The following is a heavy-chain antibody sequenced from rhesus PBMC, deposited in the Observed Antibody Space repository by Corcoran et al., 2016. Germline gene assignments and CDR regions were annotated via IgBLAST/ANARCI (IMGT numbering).Heavy chain of an antibody. V-gene: IGHV4-80*01. D-gene: IGHD2-39*01. CDR1: GASISSFW. Sequence: QVQLQESGPGLVKPSATLSLTCTSSGASISSFWWRWFRQPPGEALEWIGQMGVNSGGHNYNPSIKSRVTISKAASKNQLSLHLNSVTAADTSIYSCASNENGRSSWRSLDVWGRGVLVTVSS. CDR3: ASNENGRSSWRSLDV. CDR2: MGVNSGGH. J-gene: IGHJ5-2*02.